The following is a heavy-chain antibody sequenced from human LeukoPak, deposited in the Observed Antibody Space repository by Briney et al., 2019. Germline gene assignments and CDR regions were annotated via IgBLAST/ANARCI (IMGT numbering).Heavy chain of an antibody. CDR3: ARRYCSSTSCYPYFYYYMGV. J-gene: IGHJ6*03. CDR2: INHSGST. V-gene: IGHV4-34*01. D-gene: IGHD2-2*01. CDR1: GGSFSGYY. Sequence: SETLSLTCAVYGGSFSGYYWSWIRQPPGKGLEWIGEINHSGSTNYNPSLKSRVTISVDTSKNQFSLKLSSVTAADTAVYFCARRYCSSTSCYPYFYYYMGVWGKGTTVTVSS.